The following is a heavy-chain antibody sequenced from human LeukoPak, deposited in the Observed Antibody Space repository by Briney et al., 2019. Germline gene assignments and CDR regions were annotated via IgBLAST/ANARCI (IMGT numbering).Heavy chain of an antibody. CDR1: GYTFTSYD. Sequence: ASVKVSCKASGYTFTSYDINWVRQATGQGLEWMGWMNPNSGNTGYAQKFQGRVTITRDTSISTAHMELSRLRSYDTAVYYCARDLWHAAIVNYWGQGTLVTVSS. CDR3: ARDLWHAAIVNY. J-gene: IGHJ4*02. CDR2: MNPNSGNT. V-gene: IGHV1-8*03. D-gene: IGHD5-18*01.